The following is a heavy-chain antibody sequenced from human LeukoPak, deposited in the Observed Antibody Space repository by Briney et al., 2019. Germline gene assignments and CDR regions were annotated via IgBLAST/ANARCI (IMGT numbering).Heavy chain of an antibody. CDR1: GFTFSSYS. Sequence: GGSLRLSCVASGFTFSSYSMNCVRQAPGKGLEWVSSITRSSNYIYYADSVKGRFTISRDNAKNSLYLQMNSLRAEDTAVYYCASSRYDSSGYYGIIAYWGQGTLVTVSS. J-gene: IGHJ4*02. CDR3: ASSRYDSSGYYGIIAY. D-gene: IGHD3-22*01. CDR2: ITRSSNYI. V-gene: IGHV3-21*01.